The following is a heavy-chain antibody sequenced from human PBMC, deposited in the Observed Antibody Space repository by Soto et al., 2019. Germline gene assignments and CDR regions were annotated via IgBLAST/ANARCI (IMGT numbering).Heavy chain of an antibody. J-gene: IGHJ3*02. Sequence: VQLVESGGGVAQPGESLRLSCAASGFTFSRYVIHWVRQAPGKGLEWVALISTDGTNEYYAGSVRGRFTISRENANNPLYLQMNSLRAEDTAVYYCVIDGGTLPNVVNYAFNSWGQRTKVTVSS. V-gene: IGHV3-30*14. CDR1: GFTFSRYV. D-gene: IGHD3-16*01. CDR2: ISTDGTNE. CDR3: VIDGGTLPNVVNYAFNS.